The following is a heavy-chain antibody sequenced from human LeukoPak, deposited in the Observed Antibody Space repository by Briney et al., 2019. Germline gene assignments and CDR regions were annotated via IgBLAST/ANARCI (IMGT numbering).Heavy chain of an antibody. CDR2: ISSSSSTI. CDR3: ARDEAGRRRNWFDP. J-gene: IGHJ5*02. CDR1: GFTFSSYS. Sequence: PGGSLRLSCAASGFTFSSYSMNWVRQAPGKGLEWVSYISSSSSTIYYADSVKGRFTISRDNAKNSLYLQMNSLRAEDTAVYYCARDEAGRRRNWFDPWGQGTLVTVSS. V-gene: IGHV3-48*04.